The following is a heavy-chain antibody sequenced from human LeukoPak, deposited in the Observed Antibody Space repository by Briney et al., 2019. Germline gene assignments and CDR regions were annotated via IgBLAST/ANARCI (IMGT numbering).Heavy chain of an antibody. D-gene: IGHD3-9*01. CDR3: AYSYDFVTGYYDS. J-gene: IGHJ4*02. CDR1: GFTDNSYV. V-gene: IGHV3-23*01. Sequence: GGSLRLSWAASGFTDNSYVMIWVRPAPGNGLEYFPAISGSGGSTYFADSVKGRFTISRDNSKNTLYLQMNTLRAEDTAVSYCAYSYDFVTGYYDSWGQGTLVTVAS. CDR2: ISGSGGST.